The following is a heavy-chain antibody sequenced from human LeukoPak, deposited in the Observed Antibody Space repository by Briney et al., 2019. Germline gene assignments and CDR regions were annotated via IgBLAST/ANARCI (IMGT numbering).Heavy chain of an antibody. CDR2: ISGSGDST. Sequence: PGGSLRLSCAASGFTFSSYAMSWVRQAPGKVLEWVSSISGSGDSTYYADSVKGRFTISRDNSKNTLYLQMNSLRAEDTAVYYCARDRTGKQLLSRQEYYYMDVWGKGTTVTISS. J-gene: IGHJ6*03. V-gene: IGHV3-23*01. CDR1: GFTFSSYA. D-gene: IGHD2/OR15-2a*01. CDR3: ARDRTGKQLLSRQEYYYMDV.